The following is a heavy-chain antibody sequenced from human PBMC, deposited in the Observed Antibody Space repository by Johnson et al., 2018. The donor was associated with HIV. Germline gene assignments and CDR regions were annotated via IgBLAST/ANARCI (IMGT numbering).Heavy chain of an antibody. Sequence: VQLVESGGGVVQPGRSLRASCAASGFGFSRYVMHWVRQAPGKGLEWVAFIRYDGSNKYYADSVKGRFTISRDNSKNTLYLQMNSLTTEDTAMYYCARVPFPRPTSPNYINDAFDIWGQGTMVTVSS. CDR3: ARVPFPRPTSPNYINDAFDI. J-gene: IGHJ3*02. CDR2: IRYDGSNK. D-gene: IGHD4-11*01. V-gene: IGHV3-30*02. CDR1: GFGFSRYV.